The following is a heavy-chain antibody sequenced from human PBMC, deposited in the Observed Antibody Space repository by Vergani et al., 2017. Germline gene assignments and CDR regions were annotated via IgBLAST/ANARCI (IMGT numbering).Heavy chain of an antibody. CDR1: GFTLDDYA. V-gene: IGHV3-9*01. D-gene: IGHD6-13*01. CDR2: IKWNSDSI. CDR3: VKDIAASGNYWYFDL. J-gene: IGHJ2*01. Sequence: EVQLVESGGGLVQPGRSLTLSCAASGFTLDDYAMHWVRQAPGKGLEWVSGIKWNSDSIAYADSVKGRFTISRDNAKNSLYLQMNSLRAEDTALYYCVKDIAASGNYWYFDLWGHGTLVTVSS.